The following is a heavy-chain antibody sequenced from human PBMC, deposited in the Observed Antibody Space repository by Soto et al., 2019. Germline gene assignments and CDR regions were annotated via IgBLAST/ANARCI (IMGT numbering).Heavy chain of an antibody. Sequence: EVQLVESGGGLVKPGGSLRLSCAASGFTFSSYSMNWVRQAPGKGLEWVSSISSGSDYIFYADSVKGRFTISRDNAKNSLFLQWNSLTAEDTAVYYCARSPVGDAFNVWGQGTVVTVSS. CDR2: ISSGSDYI. J-gene: IGHJ3*01. V-gene: IGHV3-21*01. CDR1: GFTFSSYS. CDR3: ARSPVGDAFNV.